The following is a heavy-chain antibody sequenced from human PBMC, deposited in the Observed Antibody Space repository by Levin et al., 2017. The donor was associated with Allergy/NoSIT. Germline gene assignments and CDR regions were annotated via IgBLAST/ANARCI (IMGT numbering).Heavy chain of an antibody. V-gene: IGHV4-59*01. J-gene: IGHJ6*02. CDR1: GGSISSYY. CDR3: ARDYSIIAASGTHYFYGMDV. CDR2: IYYSGST. Sequence: SETLSLTCTVSGGSISSYYWSWIRQPPGKGLEWIGYIYYSGSTNYNPSLKSRVTISVDTSKNQVSLKLSSVTAADTAVYYCARDYSIIAASGTHYFYGMDVWGQGTTVTVSS. D-gene: IGHD6-13*01.